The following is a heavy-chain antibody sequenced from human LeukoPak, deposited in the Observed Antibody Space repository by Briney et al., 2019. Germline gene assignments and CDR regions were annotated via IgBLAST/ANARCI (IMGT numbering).Heavy chain of an antibody. D-gene: IGHD2-15*01. J-gene: IGHJ6*02. CDR1: GFTFSSYA. V-gene: IGHV3-23*01. CDR3: AKGAVVVVAATLPYYYGMDV. Sequence: GGSLRLSCAASGFTFSSYAMSWVRQAPGKGLEWVSAISGSGGSTYYADSVKGRFTISRDNSKNTLYLQMNSLRAEGTAVYYCAKGAVVVVAATLPYYYGMDVWGQGTTVTVSS. CDR2: ISGSGGST.